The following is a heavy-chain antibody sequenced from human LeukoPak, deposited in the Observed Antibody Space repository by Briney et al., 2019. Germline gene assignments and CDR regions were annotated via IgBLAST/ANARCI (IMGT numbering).Heavy chain of an antibody. J-gene: IGHJ3*02. CDR1: GGSISSYY. CDR3: AKGRSGSGYYSDAFDI. Sequence: PSETLSLTCTVSGGSISSYYWSWIRQPPGKGLEWIGYIYYSGSTNYNPSLKSRVTISVDTSKNQFSLKLSSVTAADTAVYYCAKGRSGSGYYSDAFDIWGQGTMVTVSS. V-gene: IGHV4-59*01. CDR2: IYYSGST. D-gene: IGHD3-22*01.